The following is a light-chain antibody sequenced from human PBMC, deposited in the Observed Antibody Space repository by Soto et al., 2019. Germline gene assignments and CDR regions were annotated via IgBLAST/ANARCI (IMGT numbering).Light chain of an antibody. Sequence: EIVLTQSPGTLSLSPGERATLSCRASQSVSSSYLAWYQQKPGQAPRLVLYGASTRATGVPARFSGSGSGTEFTLTISSLQSEDFAVYYCQQYNRWPPYTFGQGTKVDIK. V-gene: IGKV3-15*01. J-gene: IGKJ2*01. CDR1: QSVSSSY. CDR3: QQYNRWPPYT. CDR2: GAS.